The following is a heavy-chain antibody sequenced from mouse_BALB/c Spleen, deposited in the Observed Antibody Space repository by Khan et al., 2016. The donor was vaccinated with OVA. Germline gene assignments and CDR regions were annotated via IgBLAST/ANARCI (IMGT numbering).Heavy chain of an antibody. D-gene: IGHD1-1*01. CDR2: ITPNNGGT. Sequence: VRLQQSGPELVKPGASAKIPCKASGYTFTDYNMDWVKQSHGKSLEWIGDITPNNGGTIYNQRFKGKATLTVDKSSSTAYMELRSLTSEDTAVYYCTRGGHGSPFDYWGQGTTLTVSS. CDR3: TRGGHGSPFDY. CDR1: GYTFTDYN. V-gene: IGHV1-18*01. J-gene: IGHJ2*01.